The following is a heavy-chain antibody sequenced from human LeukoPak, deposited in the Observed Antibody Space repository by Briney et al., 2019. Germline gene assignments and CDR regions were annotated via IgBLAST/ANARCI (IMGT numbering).Heavy chain of an antibody. CDR1: QFTFSSYA. Sequence: PGRSLRLSRAASQFTFSSYAMQWVRQAPGKGLEWVSGSSGSGGSTYYADSVKGRFTISRDNSKNTLYLQMNSLRGEDTAVYYCAKYLSAKGPPYALDVWGQGTTVTVSS. CDR2: SSGSGGST. V-gene: IGHV3-23*01. J-gene: IGHJ6*02. CDR3: AKYLSAKGPPYALDV.